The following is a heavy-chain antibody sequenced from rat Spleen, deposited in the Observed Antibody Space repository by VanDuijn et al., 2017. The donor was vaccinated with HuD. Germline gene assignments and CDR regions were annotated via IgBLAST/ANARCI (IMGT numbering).Heavy chain of an antibody. J-gene: IGHJ4*01. CDR3: ARHIIRGYYVMDA. D-gene: IGHD4-3*01. V-gene: IGHV5-19*01. CDR2: ISPSGGST. CDR1: GFTFSNYG. Sequence: EVQLVESGGGLVQPGRSLKLSCAASGFTFSNYGMHWIRQAPTKGLEWVASISPSGGSTYYRDSVKGRFTISRDNAKSTLYLQMDSLRSEDTATYYCARHIIRGYYVMDAWGQGASVTVSS.